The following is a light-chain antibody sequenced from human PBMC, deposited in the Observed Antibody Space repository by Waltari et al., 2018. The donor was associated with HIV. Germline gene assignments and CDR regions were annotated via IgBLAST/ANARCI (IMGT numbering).Light chain of an antibody. Sequence: DIVLTQSPLSLPVPPEEPASISCRSSQSLLHSNGYNYLDWYLQKPGQSPQLLIYLGSNRASGVPDRFSGSGSGTDFTLKISRVEAEDVGVYYCMQALQTPLTFGGGTKVEIK. CDR1: QSLLHSNGYNY. V-gene: IGKV2-28*01. CDR2: LGS. J-gene: IGKJ4*01. CDR3: MQALQTPLT.